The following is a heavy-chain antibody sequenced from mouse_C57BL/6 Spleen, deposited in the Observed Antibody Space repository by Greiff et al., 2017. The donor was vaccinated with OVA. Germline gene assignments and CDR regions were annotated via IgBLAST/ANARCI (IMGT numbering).Heavy chain of an antibody. V-gene: IGHV6-3*01. Sequence: EVKLQESGGGLVQPGGSMKLSCVASGFTFSNYWMNWVRQSPEKGLEWVAQIRLKSDNYASHYAVSVKGRFTISRDDSKSSVYLQMNNLRAEDTGIYYCTGEGGNSYFDYWGQGTTLTVSS. J-gene: IGHJ2*01. CDR3: TGEGGNSYFDY. CDR2: IRLKSDNYAS. CDR1: GFTFSNYW. D-gene: IGHD2-1*01.